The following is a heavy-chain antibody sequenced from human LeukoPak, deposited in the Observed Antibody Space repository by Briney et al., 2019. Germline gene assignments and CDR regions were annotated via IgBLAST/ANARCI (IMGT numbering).Heavy chain of an antibody. CDR2: ISSSSSTI. CDR3: AREYSSSTGRAFDI. CDR1: GFTFSSYS. J-gene: IGHJ3*02. Sequence: GGSLRLSCAASGFTFSSYSMNWVRQAPGKGLEWVSYISSSSSTIYYADSVKGRFTISRDNAKNSLYLQMNSLRAEDTAVHYCAREYSSSTGRAFDIWGQGTMVTVSS. V-gene: IGHV3-48*01. D-gene: IGHD6-6*01.